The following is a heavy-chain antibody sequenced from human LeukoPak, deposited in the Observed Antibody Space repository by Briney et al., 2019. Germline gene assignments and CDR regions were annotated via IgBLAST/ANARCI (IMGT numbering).Heavy chain of an antibody. CDR2: IWYDGSNK. J-gene: IGHJ5*02. CDR1: GFTFSSYG. Sequence: GRSLRLSCAASGFTFSSYGMHWVRQAPGKGLEWVAVIWYDGSNKCYADSVKGRFTISRDNSKNTLYLQMNSLRAEDTAVYYCAREYYGSGSYFGWFDPWGQGTLVTVSS. D-gene: IGHD3-10*01. V-gene: IGHV3-33*01. CDR3: AREYYGSGSYFGWFDP.